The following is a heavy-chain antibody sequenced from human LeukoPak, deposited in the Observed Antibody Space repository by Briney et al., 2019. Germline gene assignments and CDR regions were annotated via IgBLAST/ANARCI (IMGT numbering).Heavy chain of an antibody. V-gene: IGHV3-30*19. CDR1: GFTFSSYG. CDR2: ISYDGSNK. Sequence: PGRSLRLSCAASGFTFSSYGMHWVRQAPGKGLEWVAVISYDGSNKYYADSVKGRFTISRDNSKNTLYLQMNSLRAEDTAVYYCARADSVSNWFDPWGQGTLVTVSS. J-gene: IGHJ5*02. D-gene: IGHD2-21*01. CDR3: ARADSVSNWFDP.